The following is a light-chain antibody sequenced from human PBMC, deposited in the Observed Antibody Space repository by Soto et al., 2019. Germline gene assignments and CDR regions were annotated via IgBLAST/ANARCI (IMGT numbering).Light chain of an antibody. CDR3: QQSVNLPS. CDR1: PDISNY. J-gene: IGKJ4*01. V-gene: IGKV1-33*01. Sequence: DIQMTQSPSSLSASVGDRVTITCQASPDISNYLTWYQQQPGKAPKLLISDASNLEAGVPTRFSASGSGTHLTFTIATLQPDDFATYYCQQSVNLPSFGGGTEVEIK. CDR2: DAS.